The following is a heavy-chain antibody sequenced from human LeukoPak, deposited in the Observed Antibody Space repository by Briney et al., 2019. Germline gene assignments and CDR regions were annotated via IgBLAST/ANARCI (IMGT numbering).Heavy chain of an antibody. V-gene: IGHV1-18*01. CDR2: ISAYNGNT. D-gene: IGHD3-22*01. CDR1: GYTFTSYG. CDR3: ARDPYYYDSSGYYRPEGAFDI. J-gene: IGHJ3*02. Sequence: ASVKVSCKASGYTFTSYGISWVRQAPGQGLEWMGWISAYNGNTNYAQKLRGRVTMTTDTSTSTAYMELRSLRSDDTAVYYCARDPYYYDSSGYYRPEGAFDIWGQGTMVTVSS.